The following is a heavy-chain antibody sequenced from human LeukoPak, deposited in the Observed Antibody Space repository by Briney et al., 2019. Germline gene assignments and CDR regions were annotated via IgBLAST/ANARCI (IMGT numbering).Heavy chain of an antibody. CDR3: ARGSSSWYNYYYYYGMDV. Sequence: SKALSLTCTVSGGSISSYYWSWIRQPPGKGLEWIGYIYYSGSTNYNPSLKSRVTISVDTSKNQFSLKLSSVTAADTAVYYCARGSSSWYNYYYYYGMDVWGRGTTVTVSS. CDR1: GGSISSYY. V-gene: IGHV4-59*01. CDR2: IYYSGST. J-gene: IGHJ6*02. D-gene: IGHD6-13*01.